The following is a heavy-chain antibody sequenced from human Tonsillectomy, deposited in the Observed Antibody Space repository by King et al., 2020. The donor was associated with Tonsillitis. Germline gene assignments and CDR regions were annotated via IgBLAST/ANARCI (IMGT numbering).Heavy chain of an antibody. D-gene: IGHD1-1*01. V-gene: IGHV4-59*01. J-gene: IGHJ5*02. CDR2: IYYTGST. CDR1: GGSLSNYY. CDR3: AKGGSLNWLDP. Sequence: LQLQESGPGLVKPSETLSLTCTVSGGSLSNYYWSWIRQPPGKGLEWIAYIYYTGSTSYNPSLKSRVTLSVDTSKHQFSLNLTSVTAADTAVYYCAKGGSLNWLDPWGQGTLVTVSS.